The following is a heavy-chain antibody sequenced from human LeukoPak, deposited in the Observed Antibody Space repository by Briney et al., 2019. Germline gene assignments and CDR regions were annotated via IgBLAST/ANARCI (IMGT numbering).Heavy chain of an antibody. V-gene: IGHV4-59*08. CDR1: GGSISSYY. D-gene: IGHD4-17*01. Sequence: SETLSLTCTVSGGSISSYYWSWIRQPPGKGLEWIGYIYYSGSTNYNPSLRSRATISVDTAKNQFSLKLSYVTAVDTAVYYCERGGNYGDYDGYFGYWGQGTLVTVSS. CDR2: IYYSGST. CDR3: ERGGNYGDYDGYFGY. J-gene: IGHJ4*02.